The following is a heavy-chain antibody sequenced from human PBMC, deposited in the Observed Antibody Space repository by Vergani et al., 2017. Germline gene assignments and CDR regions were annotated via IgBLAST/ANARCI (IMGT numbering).Heavy chain of an antibody. CDR2: ISGSGGST. Sequence: EVQLLESGGGLVQPGGSLRLSCAASGFTFSSYAMSWVRQAPGKGLEWVSAISGSGGSTYYADSVKGRFTISRDNSKNTLYLQMNSLRAEDPAVYYCAKGGSSSSWYQTGANWFDPWGQGTLVTVSS. CDR3: AKGGSSSSWYQTGANWFDP. D-gene: IGHD6-13*01. V-gene: IGHV3-23*01. CDR1: GFTFSSYA. J-gene: IGHJ5*02.